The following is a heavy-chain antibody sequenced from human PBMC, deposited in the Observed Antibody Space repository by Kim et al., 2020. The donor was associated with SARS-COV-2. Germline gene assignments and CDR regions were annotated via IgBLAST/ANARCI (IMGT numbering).Heavy chain of an antibody. Sequence: GGSLRLSCAASGFTFSSYGMHWVRQAPGKWLEWVAVIWYDGSNKYYADSVKGRFTISRDNSKNTLYLQMNSLRAEDTAVYYCARDAYYDVWSGPGHYMDVWGKGTTVTVSS. CDR2: IWYDGSNK. CDR3: ARDAYYDVWSGPGHYMDV. D-gene: IGHD3-3*01. V-gene: IGHV3-33*01. CDR1: GFTFSSYG. J-gene: IGHJ6*03.